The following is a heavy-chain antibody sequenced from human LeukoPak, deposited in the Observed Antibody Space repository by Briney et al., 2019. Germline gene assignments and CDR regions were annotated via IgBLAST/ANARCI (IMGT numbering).Heavy chain of an antibody. CDR3: ARGRRYCSSTSCYRYHLFDVRYDP. V-gene: IGHV4-4*07. CDR1: GGSIISYY. CDR2: IYTSGST. J-gene: IGHJ5*02. Sequence: SETLSLTCTVSGGSIISYYWSWIRLPAGKGLEWIGRIYTSGSTNYNPSLKSRVTMSVDTSKNQFSLKLSSVTAADTAVYYCARGRRYCSSTSCYRYHLFDVRYDPWGQGTLVTVSS. D-gene: IGHD2-2*02.